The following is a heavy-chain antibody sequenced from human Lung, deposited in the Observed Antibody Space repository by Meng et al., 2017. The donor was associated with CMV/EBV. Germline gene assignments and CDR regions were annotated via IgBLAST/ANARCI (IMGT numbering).Heavy chain of an antibody. CDR2: IKSKSDGGTT. CDR3: TTGYGSCL. D-gene: IGHD3-10*01. Sequence: ELQLLVLGVSLVSPGGSLSISCAHSGFTFSNAWMSWFRQAPGKGLEWVRRIKSKSDGGTTDYAAPVKGRFTISRDDSKNTLYLQMTSLKTEDTAVYYCTTGYGSCLWGQGTLVTVSS. J-gene: IGHJ1*01. CDR1: GFTFSNAW. V-gene: IGHV3-15*01.